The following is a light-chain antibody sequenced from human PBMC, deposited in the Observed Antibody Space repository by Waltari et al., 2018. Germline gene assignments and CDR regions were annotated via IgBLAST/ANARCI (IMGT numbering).Light chain of an antibody. CDR2: EAS. CDR1: QSISKW. CDR3: QQYNSYSLLT. V-gene: IGKV1-5*03. Sequence: DIRMTQSPSTLSASAGDRVIISCRASQSISKWLAWYQQKPGKAPKLLIYEASTLQSGVPSRFSGTGSCTDFTLTISSLQPDDFATYYCQQYNSYSLLTFGGGTKVEIK. J-gene: IGKJ4*01.